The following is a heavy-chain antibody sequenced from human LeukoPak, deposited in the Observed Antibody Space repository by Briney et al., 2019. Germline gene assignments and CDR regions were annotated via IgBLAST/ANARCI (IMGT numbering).Heavy chain of an antibody. CDR3: ARVWRYCSGGSCYSHDY. J-gene: IGHJ4*02. Sequence: SETLSLTCTVSGGSISSYYWSWIRQPAGKGLEWIGRIYTSGSTNYNPSLKSRVTMSVDTSKNQFSLKLSSVTAADTAVYYYARVWRYCSGGSCYSHDYWGQGTLVTVSS. V-gene: IGHV4-4*07. CDR2: IYTSGST. D-gene: IGHD2-15*01. CDR1: GGSISSYY.